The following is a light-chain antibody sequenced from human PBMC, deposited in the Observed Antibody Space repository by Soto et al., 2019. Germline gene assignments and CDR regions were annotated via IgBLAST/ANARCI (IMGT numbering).Light chain of an antibody. CDR2: GNS. Sequence: QAVVTQPPSVSGAPGQRVIISCTGSTYNLGAPYDVNWYQQFPGTAPKLLIFGNSNRPSGVPDRFSGSRSGTSASLAITGLQTDDEADYYCQSYDSSLSAYVFGSGTKVTVL. J-gene: IGLJ1*01. CDR3: QSYDSSLSAYV. V-gene: IGLV1-40*01. CDR1: TYNLGAPYD.